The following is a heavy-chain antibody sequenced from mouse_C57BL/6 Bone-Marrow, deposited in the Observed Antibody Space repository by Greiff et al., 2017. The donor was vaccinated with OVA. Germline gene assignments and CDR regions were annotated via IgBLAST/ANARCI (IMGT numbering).Heavy chain of an antibody. CDR1: GYAFSSSW. CDR3: ASLNYGPSY. V-gene: IGHV1-82*01. CDR2: IYPGDGDT. Sequence: QVQLQQSGPELVKPGASVKISCKASGYAFSSSWMNWVKPRPGKGLEWIGRIYPGDGDTNYNGKFKGKATLTADKSSSTAYMHLSSLTSEDSAVYFCASLNYGPSYWGQGTTLTVSS. D-gene: IGHD1-1*02. J-gene: IGHJ2*01.